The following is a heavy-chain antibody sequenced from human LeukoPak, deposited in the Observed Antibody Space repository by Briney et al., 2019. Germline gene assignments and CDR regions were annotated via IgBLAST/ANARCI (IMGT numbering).Heavy chain of an antibody. Sequence: PGGSLRLSCAASGFTFSSYSMNWVRQAPGKGLEWVSSISSSSSYIYYAVSVKGRFTISRDNAKNSLYLQMNSLRAEDTAVYYCATCGSSLKYYYGMDVWGQGTTVTVSS. V-gene: IGHV3-21*01. J-gene: IGHJ6*02. CDR1: GFTFSSYS. D-gene: IGHD1-26*01. CDR3: ATCGSSLKYYYGMDV. CDR2: ISSSSSYI.